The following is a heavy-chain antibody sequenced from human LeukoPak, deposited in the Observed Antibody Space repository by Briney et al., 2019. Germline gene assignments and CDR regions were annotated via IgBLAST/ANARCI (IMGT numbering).Heavy chain of an antibody. CDR3: ARRPPQANTIYYFDY. D-gene: IGHD2-2*01. CDR1: GGSFSGYY. CDR2: INHSGST. V-gene: IGHV4-34*01. J-gene: IGHJ4*02. Sequence: PSETLSLTCAVYGGSFSGYYWSWIRQPPGKGLEWIGEINHSGSTNYNPSLKSRVTISVDTSKNQFSLKLSSVTAADTAVYYCARRPPQANTIYYFDYRGQGTLVTVSS.